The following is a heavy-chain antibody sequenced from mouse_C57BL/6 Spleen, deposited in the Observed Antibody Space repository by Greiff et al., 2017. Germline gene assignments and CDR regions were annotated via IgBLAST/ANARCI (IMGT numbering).Heavy chain of an antibody. J-gene: IGHJ2*01. CDR2: IRNKANGYTT. CDR3: ATSTGSYFDY. D-gene: IGHD4-1*02. CDR1: GFTFTDYY. V-gene: IGHV7-3*01. Sequence: EVNVVESGGGLVQPGGSLSLSCAASGFTFTDYYMSWVRQPPGKALEWLGFIRNKANGYTTEYSASVKGRFTISRDNSQSILYLQMNALRAEDSATYYCATSTGSYFDYWGQGTTLTVSS.